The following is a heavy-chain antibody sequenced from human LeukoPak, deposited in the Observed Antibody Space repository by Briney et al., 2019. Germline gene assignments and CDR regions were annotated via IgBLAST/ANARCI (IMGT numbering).Heavy chain of an antibody. Sequence: SETLSLTCTVSGGSVSSYYWSWIRQPPGKGLEWIGYIYYSGSTNYNPSLKSRVTISVDTSKNQFSLKLSSVTAADTAVYYCARGLYDAFDIWGQGAMVTVSS. CDR1: GGSVSSYY. CDR2: IYYSGST. J-gene: IGHJ3*02. CDR3: ARGLYDAFDI. V-gene: IGHV4-59*02. D-gene: IGHD2-2*02.